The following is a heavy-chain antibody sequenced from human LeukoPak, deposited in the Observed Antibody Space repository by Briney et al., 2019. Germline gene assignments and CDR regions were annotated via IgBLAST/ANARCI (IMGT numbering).Heavy chain of an antibody. CDR3: ARRFYGSGSIDP. CDR2: IYYSGST. D-gene: IGHD3-10*01. V-gene: IGHV4-30-4*01. J-gene: IGHJ5*02. Sequence: SQTLSLTCSVSGGSISSGDYYWSWIRQPPGKGLEWIGYIYYSGSTYCNPSLKSRVTISVDTSKNQFSLKRSSVTAADTAVYYCARRFYGSGSIDPWGQGTLVIVSS. CDR1: GGSISSGDYY.